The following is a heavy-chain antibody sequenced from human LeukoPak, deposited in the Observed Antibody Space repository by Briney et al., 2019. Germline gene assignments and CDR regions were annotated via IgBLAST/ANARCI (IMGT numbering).Heavy chain of an antibody. D-gene: IGHD1-26*01. Sequence: GSLRLSCAASGFTVISSYMSWIRQPPGKGLEWIGEINHSGSTNYNPSLRSRVTISVDTSKNQFSLMLSSVTAADTAVYYCARDGMGVSHWGQGTLVTVSS. CDR3: ARDGMGVSH. V-gene: IGHV4-34*01. J-gene: IGHJ4*02. CDR1: GFTVISSY. CDR2: INHSGST.